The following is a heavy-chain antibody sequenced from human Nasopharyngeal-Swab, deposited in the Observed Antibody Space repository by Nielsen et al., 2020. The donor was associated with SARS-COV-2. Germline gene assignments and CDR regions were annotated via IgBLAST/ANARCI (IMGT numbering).Heavy chain of an antibody. V-gene: IGHV4-39*01. CDR3: ARHKEEWHIPGYMDV. Sequence: WIRQPQGKGLEWIGTIYYRGSTHYNASLKSRVTISVDTSMNQFSMKLSSVTAADTAVYYCARHKEEWHIPGYMDVWGKGTTVTVSS. CDR2: IYYRGST. D-gene: IGHD3-3*01. J-gene: IGHJ6*03.